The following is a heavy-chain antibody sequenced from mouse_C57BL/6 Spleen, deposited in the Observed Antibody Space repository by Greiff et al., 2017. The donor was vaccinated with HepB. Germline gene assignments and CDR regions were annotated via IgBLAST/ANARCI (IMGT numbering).Heavy chain of an antibody. CDR2: INYDGSST. CDR3: AREVTAYFDY. Sequence: EVMLVESEGGLVQPGSSMKLSCTASGFTFSDYYMAWVRQVPEKGLEWVANINYDGSSTYYLDSLKSRFIISRDNAKNILYLQMSSLKSEDTATYYCAREVTAYFDYWGQGTTLTVSS. D-gene: IGHD2-2*01. V-gene: IGHV5-16*01. CDR1: GFTFSDYY. J-gene: IGHJ2*01.